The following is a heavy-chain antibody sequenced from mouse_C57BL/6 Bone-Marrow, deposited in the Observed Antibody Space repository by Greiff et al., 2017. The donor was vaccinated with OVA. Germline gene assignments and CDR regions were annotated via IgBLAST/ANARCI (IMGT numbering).Heavy chain of an antibody. Sequence: LEQSGPELVKPGASVKISCKASGYTFTDYYINWVKQRPGQGLEWIGWLFPGSGSTYYNEKFKGKATFTVDKSSSTAYMLLSSLTSDDSAVYFCARERIRRTGFFAYWGQGTLVTVSA. CDR3: ARERIRRTGFFAY. CDR1: GYTFTDYY. V-gene: IGHV1-75*01. D-gene: IGHD2-12*01. CDR2: LFPGSGST. J-gene: IGHJ3*01.